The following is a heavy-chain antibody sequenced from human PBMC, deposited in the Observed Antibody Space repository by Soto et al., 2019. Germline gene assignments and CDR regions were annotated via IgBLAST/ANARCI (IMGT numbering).Heavy chain of an antibody. V-gene: IGHV1-3*01. Sequence: GASVKVSCKASGYTFISYAIHWVRQAPGQRLEWMGWINAGNGNTKYSQKFQGRVTITRDTSASTAYMELTSLRSEGTAVYYCARELQGLYYFDYWGQGTLVTVSS. CDR1: GYTFISYA. J-gene: IGHJ4*02. CDR3: ARELQGLYYFDY. D-gene: IGHD2-15*01. CDR2: INAGNGNT.